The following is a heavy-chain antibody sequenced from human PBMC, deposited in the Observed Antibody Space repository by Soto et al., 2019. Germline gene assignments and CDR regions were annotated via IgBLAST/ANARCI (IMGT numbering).Heavy chain of an antibody. CDR3: AKEQLNMGRGVSISRFFYYYSGMDV. V-gene: IGHV3-30*18. CDR1: GFTLSSYG. J-gene: IGHJ6*02. CDR2: ISYDGSNK. Sequence: PGGSLKLSCAASGFTLSSYGMHWVRQAPGKGLEWVAVISYDGSNKYYADSVKGRFTISRDNSKKPLYLQMNSLRDEATAVSYRAKEQLNMGRGVSISRFFYYYSGMDVWGQGTTVTVSS. D-gene: IGHD3-10*01.